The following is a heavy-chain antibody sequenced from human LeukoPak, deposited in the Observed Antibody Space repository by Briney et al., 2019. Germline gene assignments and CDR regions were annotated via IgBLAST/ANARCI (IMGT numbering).Heavy chain of an antibody. CDR1: GFTFSSYA. J-gene: IGHJ6*03. Sequence: GGSLRLSCAASGFTFSSYAMHWVRQAPGKGLEYVSAISSNGVSTYYANSVKGRFTISRDNSKNTLYLQMGSLRAEDMAVYYCARARTGDFVPAYYMDVWGKGTTVTVSS. CDR3: ARARTGDFVPAYYMDV. CDR2: ISSNGVST. D-gene: IGHD7-27*01. V-gene: IGHV3-64*01.